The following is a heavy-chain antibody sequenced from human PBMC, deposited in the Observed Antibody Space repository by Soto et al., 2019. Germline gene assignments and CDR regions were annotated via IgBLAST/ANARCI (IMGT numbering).Heavy chain of an antibody. CDR2: NYYSESN. Sequence: QLQLQESGPGLVKPSETLSLTCTVSGGSISSSSYYWGWIRQPPGKGLEWIGSNYYSESNYYNPSLKSRVTISVDTSKNQFSLQLSSVTAADTAVYYCARHDWAKPFDYWGQGTLVTVSS. D-gene: IGHD3-9*01. J-gene: IGHJ4*02. CDR3: ARHDWAKPFDY. V-gene: IGHV4-39*01. CDR1: GGSISSSSYY.